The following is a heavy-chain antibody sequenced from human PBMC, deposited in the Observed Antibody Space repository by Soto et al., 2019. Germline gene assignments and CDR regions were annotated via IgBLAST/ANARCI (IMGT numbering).Heavy chain of an antibody. D-gene: IGHD3-22*01. V-gene: IGHV1-69*08. CDR2: IIPILGIA. CDR3: ARDQHDSSGYYRPGGFDY. CDR1: GGTFSSYT. Sequence: QVQLVQSGAEVKKPGSSVKVSCKASGGTFSSYTISWVRQAPGQGLEWMGRIIPILGIANYAQKFQGRVTITADKSTSTAYMVLSSLRSEDTAVYYCARDQHDSSGYYRPGGFDYWGQGTLVTVSS. J-gene: IGHJ4*02.